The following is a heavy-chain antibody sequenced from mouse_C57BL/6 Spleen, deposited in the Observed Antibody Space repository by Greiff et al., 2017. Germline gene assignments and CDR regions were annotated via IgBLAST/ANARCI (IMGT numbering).Heavy chain of an antibody. CDR2: IYPGDGDT. V-gene: IGHV1-80*01. CDR1: GYAFSSYW. J-gene: IGHJ4*01. CDR3: AVFYYYGSNAMDY. D-gene: IGHD1-1*01. Sequence: QVQLQQSGAELVKPGASVKISCKASGYAFSSYWMNWVKQWPGKGLEWIGQIYPGDGDTNYNGKFKGKATLTADKSSSTAYMQLSSLTSEDSAVYFCAVFYYYGSNAMDYWGQGTSVTVSS.